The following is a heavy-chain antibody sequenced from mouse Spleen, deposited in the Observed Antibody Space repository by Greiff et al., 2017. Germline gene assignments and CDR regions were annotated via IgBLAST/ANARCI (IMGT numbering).Heavy chain of an antibody. CDR2: IRNKANGYTT. CDR3: ARYDGYSFAY. CDR1: GFTFTDYY. V-gene: IGHV7-3*02. J-gene: IGHJ3*01. D-gene: IGHD2-3*01. Sequence: EVKLVESGGGLVQPGGSLRLSCATSGFTFTDYYMSWVRQPPGKALEWLGFIRNKANGYTTEYSASVKGRFTISRDNSQSILYLQMNTLRAEDSATYYCARYDGYSFAYWGQGTLVTVSA.